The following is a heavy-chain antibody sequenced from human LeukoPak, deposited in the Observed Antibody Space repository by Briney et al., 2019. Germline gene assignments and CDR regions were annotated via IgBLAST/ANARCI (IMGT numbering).Heavy chain of an antibody. CDR3: ARGLGVGVSGSIEN. CDR1: GFIFSSYA. Sequence: QSGRSLRLSCAASGFIFSSYAMHWVRQAPGKGLEWVAVISFDGRNIYYADSVKGRFTISRDNSKTTLYLQIFNLRVEDTAVYYCARGLGVGVSGSIENWGQGTLVTVSS. V-gene: IGHV3-30*04. D-gene: IGHD1-26*01. J-gene: IGHJ4*02. CDR2: ISFDGRNI.